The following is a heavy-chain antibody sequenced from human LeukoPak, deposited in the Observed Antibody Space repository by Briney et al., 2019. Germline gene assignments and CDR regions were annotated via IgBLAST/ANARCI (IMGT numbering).Heavy chain of an antibody. CDR3: ARDSSGYYDSSGYGDY. CDR2: INPNSGGT. D-gene: IGHD3-22*01. V-gene: IGHV1-2*02. CDR1: GYTFTGYY. J-gene: IGHJ4*02. Sequence: GASVKVSCKASGYTFTGYYMHWVRQAPGQGLEWMGWINPNSGGTNYAQKFQGRVTMTRDTSNSTAYMELSRLRSDDTAVYYCARDSSGYYDSSGYGDYWGQGTLVTVSS.